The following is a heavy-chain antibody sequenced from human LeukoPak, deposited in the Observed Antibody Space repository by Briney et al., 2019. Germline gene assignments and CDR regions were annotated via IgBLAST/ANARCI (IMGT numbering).Heavy chain of an antibody. CDR2: IYYSGYT. J-gene: IGHJ4*02. Sequence: SETLSLTCTVSGDSISSSSSYWGWIRQPPGEGLEWIGSIYYSGYTYYNPSLESRVTISVDTSKNQFSLKLSSVTAADTAVYYCARAYSSSLFDYWGQGTLVTVSS. CDR3: ARAYSSSLFDY. CDR1: GDSISSSSSY. D-gene: IGHD6-6*01. V-gene: IGHV4-39*07.